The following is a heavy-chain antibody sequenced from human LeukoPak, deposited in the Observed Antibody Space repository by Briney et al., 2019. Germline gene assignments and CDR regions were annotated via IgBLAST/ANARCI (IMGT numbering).Heavy chain of an antibody. V-gene: IGHV3-23*01. J-gene: IGHJ4*02. CDR3: AKSRSGGGSCYNY. D-gene: IGHD2-15*01. CDR1: GFIFSNYA. Sequence: GGSLRLSCAASGFIFSNYAMSWVRQAPGKGLEWVSTISGSDDSTCYADSVRGRFTISRDNSKNTLYLQMNSLRAEDTAVYYCAKSRSGGGSCYNYWGQGTLVTVSS. CDR2: ISGSDDST.